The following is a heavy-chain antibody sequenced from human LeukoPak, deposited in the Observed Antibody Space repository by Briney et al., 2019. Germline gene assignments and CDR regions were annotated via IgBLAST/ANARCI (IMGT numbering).Heavy chain of an antibody. CDR1: GYTFSSYV. V-gene: IGHV1-18*01. CDR2: ISPYNGNT. Sequence: ASVKLSCKASGYTFSSYVINWVRQAPGQGLEWMGRISPYNGNTNYAQKLQGRVTMTTDTSTSTAYMELRSLRSDDTAVYYCAGDLYAGVLTYWGQGTLVTVSS. CDR3: AGDLYAGVLTY. J-gene: IGHJ4*02. D-gene: IGHD2-21*02.